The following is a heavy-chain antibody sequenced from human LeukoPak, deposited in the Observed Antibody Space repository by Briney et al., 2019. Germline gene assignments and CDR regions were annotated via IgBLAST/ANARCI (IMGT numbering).Heavy chain of an antibody. CDR2: IKQDGSEH. Sequence: GGSLRLSCAASGFTFSSYWMSWVRQAPGKGLEWVANIKQDGSEHYYVDSVKGRFTISRDNAKNTLYLQMSSLRAEDTAVYFCVRDGDDFNFDYWGQGSLVTVSS. V-gene: IGHV3-7*01. CDR3: VRDGDDFNFDY. CDR1: GFTFSSYW. J-gene: IGHJ4*02. D-gene: IGHD5-24*01.